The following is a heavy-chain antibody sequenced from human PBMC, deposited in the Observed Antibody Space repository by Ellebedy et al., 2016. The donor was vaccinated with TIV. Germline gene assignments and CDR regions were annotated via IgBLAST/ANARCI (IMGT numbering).Heavy chain of an antibody. D-gene: IGHD3-10*01. CDR1: GFTFEDFA. J-gene: IGHJ5*02. CDR3: ARDRLTHGFMVRAKSWFDP. CDR2: ISSSSSYI. Sequence: GESLKISCVVSGFTFEDFAFHWVRQAPGKGLEWVSSISSSSSYIYYADSVKGRFTISRDNAKNSLYLQMNSLRAEDTAVHYCARDRLTHGFMVRAKSWFDPWGQGTLVTVSS. V-gene: IGHV3-21*01.